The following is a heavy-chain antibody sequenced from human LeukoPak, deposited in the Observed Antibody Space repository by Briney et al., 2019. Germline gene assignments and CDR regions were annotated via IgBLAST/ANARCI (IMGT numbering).Heavy chain of an antibody. Sequence: PSETLSLTCAVYGGSFSGYYWSWIRQPPGKGLEWIGEINHSGSTNYNPSLKSRVTISVDTSKNQFSLKLSSVTAADTAVYYCARGGGVTRTIDYWGQGTLVTVSS. V-gene: IGHV4-34*01. J-gene: IGHJ4*02. CDR2: INHSGST. D-gene: IGHD2-15*01. CDR1: GGSFSGYY. CDR3: ARGGGVTRTIDY.